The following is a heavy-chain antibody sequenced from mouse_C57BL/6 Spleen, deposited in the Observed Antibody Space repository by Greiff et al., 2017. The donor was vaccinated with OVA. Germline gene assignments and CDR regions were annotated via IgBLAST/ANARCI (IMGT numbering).Heavy chain of an antibody. CDR2: IYPRSGNT. D-gene: IGHD2-5*01. J-gene: IGHJ4*01. CDR1: GYTFTSYG. V-gene: IGHV1-81*01. CDR3: ARGYSKDAMDY. Sequence: LVESGAELARPGASVKLSCKASGYTFTSYGISWVKQRTGQGLEWIGEIYPRSGNTYYNEKFKGKATLTADKSSSTAYMELRSLTSEDSAVYFCARGYSKDAMDYWGQGTSVTVSS.